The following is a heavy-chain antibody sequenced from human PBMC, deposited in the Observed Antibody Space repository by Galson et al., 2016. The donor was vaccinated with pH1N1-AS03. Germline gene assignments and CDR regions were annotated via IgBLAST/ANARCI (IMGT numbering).Heavy chain of an antibody. CDR2: ISNSGNDK. D-gene: IGHD3-16*02. J-gene: IGHJ4*02. CDR3: AKTTFGGVIVSGKMSLDY. Sequence: SLRLSCAASGFTFSNFGMHWVRQSPGKGLEWVAVISNSGNDKYYADSGKDRFTISRDNSKSKVYLQLNSLRAEDTAVYYCAKTTFGGVIVSGKMSLDYWGQGTLVTVSS. V-gene: IGHV3-30*18. CDR1: GFTFSNFG.